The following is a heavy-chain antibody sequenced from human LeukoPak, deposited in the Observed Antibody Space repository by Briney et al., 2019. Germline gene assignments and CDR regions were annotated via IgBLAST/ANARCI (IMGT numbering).Heavy chain of an antibody. CDR1: GFIFSDYY. D-gene: IGHD5-18*01. CDR3: ARRGSNSYGTRYYYMDV. CDR2: ISRSDNTT. Sequence: PGGSLRLSCAVSGFIFSDYYMSWIRQAPGKGLEWVSYISRSDNTTYYADSVKGRFTISRDNAKNSLYLQMNSLRVEDTAVYYCARRGSNSYGTRYYYMDVWGKGTMVTISS. J-gene: IGHJ6*03. V-gene: IGHV3-11*01.